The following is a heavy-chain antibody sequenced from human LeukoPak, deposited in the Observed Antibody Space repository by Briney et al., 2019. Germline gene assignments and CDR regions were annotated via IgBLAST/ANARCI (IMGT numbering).Heavy chain of an antibody. J-gene: IGHJ4*02. Sequence: GGSLRLSCAASGFTFNTYGMSWVRQAPGKGLEWVSTIIYNGLNTHYADSVKGRFTISRDNSKNTLHLQMNSLRADDTALYYCTKGDGGWYPIDYWGQGILVIVSS. CDR2: IIYNGLNT. D-gene: IGHD6-19*01. CDR1: GFTFNTYG. CDR3: TKGDGGWYPIDY. V-gene: IGHV3-23*01.